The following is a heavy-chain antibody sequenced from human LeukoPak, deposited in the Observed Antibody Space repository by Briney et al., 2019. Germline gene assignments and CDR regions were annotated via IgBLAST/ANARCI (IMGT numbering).Heavy chain of an antibody. Sequence: GGSLRLSCAASGFTFSSYGMHWVRQAPGKGLEWVAVISYDGSNKYYADSVKGRFTISRDNSKNTLYLQMNSLRAEDTAVYYCAREAFYDFWSTPFDFWGQGTLVTVSS. V-gene: IGHV3-30*03. J-gene: IGHJ4*02. D-gene: IGHD3-3*01. CDR2: ISYDGSNK. CDR1: GFTFSSYG. CDR3: AREAFYDFWSTPFDF.